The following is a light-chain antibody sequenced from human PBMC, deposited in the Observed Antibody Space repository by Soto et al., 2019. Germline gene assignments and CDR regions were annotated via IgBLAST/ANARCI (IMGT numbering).Light chain of an antibody. CDR3: QQYYAAPYT. CDR2: WAS. CDR1: QSVLYTFTNNNY. Sequence: DIVMTQSPDSLAVSLGERATINCKSSQSVLYTFTNNNYLAWYQQKPGQSPKLLIYWASTRESGVPDRFSGSGSGTDFTLTISILQAEDVAVYYCQQYYAAPYTFGQGTRLDI. J-gene: IGKJ2*01. V-gene: IGKV4-1*01.